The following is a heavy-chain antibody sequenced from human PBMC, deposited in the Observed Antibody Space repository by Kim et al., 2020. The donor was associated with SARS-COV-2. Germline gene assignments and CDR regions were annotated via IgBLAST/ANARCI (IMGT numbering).Heavy chain of an antibody. CDR3: ARRDTASDYFDY. V-gene: IGHV4-39*01. J-gene: IGHJ4*02. CDR1: GGSISSSSYY. CDR2: IYYSGST. Sequence: SETLSLTCTVSGGSISSSSYYWGWIRQPPGKGLEWIGSIYYSGSTYYNPSLKSRVTISVDTSKNQFSLKLSSVTAADTAVYYCARRDTASDYFDYWGQGTLVTVSS. D-gene: IGHD5-18*01.